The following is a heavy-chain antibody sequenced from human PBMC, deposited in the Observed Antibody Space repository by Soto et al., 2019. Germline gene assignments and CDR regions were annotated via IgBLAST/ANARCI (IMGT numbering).Heavy chain of an antibody. J-gene: IGHJ3*01. D-gene: IGHD2-8*01. V-gene: IGHV3-23*01. Sequence: GGSLRLSCTASGFTFSTYAMSWVRQAPGEGLEWVSSISGSGVYTDYADSVKGRFTISRDNSENTLYVQMTSLRAEDTAVYYCAKETSPNTYYAFDFWGQGTLVTVSS. CDR3: AKETSPNTYYAFDF. CDR2: ISGSGVYT. CDR1: GFTFSTYA.